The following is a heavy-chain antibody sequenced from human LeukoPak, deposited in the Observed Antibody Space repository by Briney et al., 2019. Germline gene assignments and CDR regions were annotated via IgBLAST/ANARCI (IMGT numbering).Heavy chain of an antibody. D-gene: IGHD6-6*01. Sequence: GGSLRLSCAASGFTFSSYGMHWVRQAPGKGLEWVSVIYNGGTTYYADSVKGRFTISRDNSKSTLYVYLQMNSLRTDDTALYYCAGGGEAARSLAYWGQGALVTVSS. V-gene: IGHV3-66*02. CDR2: IYNGGTT. CDR3: AGGGEAARSLAY. CDR1: GFTFSSYG. J-gene: IGHJ4*02.